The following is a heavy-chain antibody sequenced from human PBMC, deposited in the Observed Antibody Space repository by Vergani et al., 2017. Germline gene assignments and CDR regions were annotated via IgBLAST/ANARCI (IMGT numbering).Heavy chain of an antibody. D-gene: IGHD1-26*01. CDR2: ISSSSSYI. Sequence: EVQMVESGGGLVKPGGSLRLPCVASGFPFSHYSLNWVRQAPGTGLEWVSSISSSSSYIYYADSVKGRFTISRDNAKNSLYLQVNSLRAEDTAVYYCARDQVGAGDYGGKGTLVTVSS. J-gene: IGHJ4*02. V-gene: IGHV3-21*01. CDR3: ARDQVGAGDY. CDR1: GFPFSHYS.